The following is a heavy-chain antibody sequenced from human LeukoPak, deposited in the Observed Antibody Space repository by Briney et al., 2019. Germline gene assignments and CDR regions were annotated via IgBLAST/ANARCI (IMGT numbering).Heavy chain of an antibody. CDR1: GASISSYY. CDR2: IYYSGST. Sequence: SETLSLTCTVSGASISSYYWSWIRQSPGKGLEWIGYIYYSGSTNYNPSLKSRVTISVDTSKNQFSLKLSSVTAADTAVYYCARGGGVGYYYYYMDVWGKGTTVTISS. V-gene: IGHV4-59*01. D-gene: IGHD1-26*01. J-gene: IGHJ6*03. CDR3: ARGGGVGYYYYYMDV.